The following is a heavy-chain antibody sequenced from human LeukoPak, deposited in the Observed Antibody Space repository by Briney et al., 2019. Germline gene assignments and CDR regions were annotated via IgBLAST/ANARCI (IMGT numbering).Heavy chain of an antibody. D-gene: IGHD6-19*01. CDR1: GFTFSSYW. V-gene: IGHV3-7*01. Sequence: GGSLRLSCAASGFTFSSYWMSWVRQTTGKGLEWVANIKQDGSEKYYVDSVKGRFTISRDNAKNSLYLQMNSLRAEDTAVYYCATNMRVAVAGTWNYWGQGTLVTVSS. CDR2: IKQDGSEK. CDR3: ATNMRVAVAGTWNY. J-gene: IGHJ4*02.